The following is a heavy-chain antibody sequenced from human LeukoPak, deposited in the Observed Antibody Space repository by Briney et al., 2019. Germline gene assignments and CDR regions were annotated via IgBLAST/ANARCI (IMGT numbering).Heavy chain of an antibody. Sequence: GGSLRLSCAASGFTFSSYAMSWVRQAPGKGLEWVSAISGSGGSTHYADSVKGRFTISRDNSKNTLYLQMNSLRAEDTAVYYCAKGLTAAGTGWFDPWGQGTLVTVSS. V-gene: IGHV3-23*01. J-gene: IGHJ5*02. CDR1: GFTFSSYA. CDR2: ISGSGGST. CDR3: AKGLTAAGTGWFDP. D-gene: IGHD6-13*01.